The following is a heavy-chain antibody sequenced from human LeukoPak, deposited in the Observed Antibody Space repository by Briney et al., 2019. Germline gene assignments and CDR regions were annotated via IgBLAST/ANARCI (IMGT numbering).Heavy chain of an antibody. Sequence: GASVKVSCKASGGTFSSYAISWVRQAPGQGLEWMGGIIPIFGTANYAQKFQGRVTITTDESTSTAYMELSSLRSEDTAVYYCARDLTISFPHPNDAFDIWGQGTMVTVSS. D-gene: IGHD3-3*01. V-gene: IGHV1-69*05. J-gene: IGHJ3*02. CDR3: ARDLTISFPHPNDAFDI. CDR2: IIPIFGTA. CDR1: GGTFSSYA.